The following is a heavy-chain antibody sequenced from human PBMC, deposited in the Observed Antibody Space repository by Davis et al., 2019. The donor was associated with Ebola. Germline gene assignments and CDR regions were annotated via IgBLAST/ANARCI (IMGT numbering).Heavy chain of an antibody. Sequence: MPSETLSLTCSLSGASVINDRFHWTWILQSPGKGLEWIGYSYYRGSTHYNPSLRNRVTIPVDSSKNQFSLILTSVTAADTAVYYCARVHEYTDYFQFDPWGQGILVTVSS. CDR3: ARVHEYTDYFQFDP. J-gene: IGHJ5*02. CDR1: GASVINDRFH. V-gene: IGHV4-61*01. CDR2: SYYRGST. D-gene: IGHD2/OR15-2a*01.